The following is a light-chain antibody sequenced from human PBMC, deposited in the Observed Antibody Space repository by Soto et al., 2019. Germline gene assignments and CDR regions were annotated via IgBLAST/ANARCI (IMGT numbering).Light chain of an antibody. CDR1: QGISNY. V-gene: IGKV1-27*01. CDR2: SSS. CDR3: QKYDSAPWT. Sequence: EIQMTQSPSSLSASVGDRVTITCRASQGISNYLAWYQQKPGKVPKLLIYSSSTEQSGGPSRLSGSGAGTDLNIIINSLQPEDVATSYCQKYDSAPWTFGQGTKVEIK. J-gene: IGKJ1*01.